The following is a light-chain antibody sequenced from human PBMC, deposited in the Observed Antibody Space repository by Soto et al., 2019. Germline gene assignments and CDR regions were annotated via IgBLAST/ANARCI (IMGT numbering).Light chain of an antibody. CDR2: GAS. CDR1: QSVSSSY. V-gene: IGKV3-20*01. Sequence: EIVLTQSPGTLSLSPGERATLSCRASQSVSSSYLAWYQQKPGQAPRLLIYGASSRATGTTDRFSGSGSGTDFTLTISRLEPEDVAVYYCQQYGSSPPYTFGQGTKLEIK. J-gene: IGKJ2*01. CDR3: QQYGSSPPYT.